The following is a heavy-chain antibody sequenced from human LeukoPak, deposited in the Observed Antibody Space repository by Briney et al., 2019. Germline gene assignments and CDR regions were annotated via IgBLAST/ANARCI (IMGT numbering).Heavy chain of an antibody. CDR3: AFEIGRSQGAFDI. Sequence: GRSLRLSCAASGFTFSKYAMHWVRQTPGKGLECVGAIWNDGSDENYADSVKGRFTISSDNSKNTLYLQMNSLRAEDTAVYYCAFEIGRSQGAFDIWGQGTMITVSS. D-gene: IGHD1-26*01. J-gene: IGHJ3*02. CDR1: GFTFSKYA. V-gene: IGHV3-33*01. CDR2: IWNDGSDE.